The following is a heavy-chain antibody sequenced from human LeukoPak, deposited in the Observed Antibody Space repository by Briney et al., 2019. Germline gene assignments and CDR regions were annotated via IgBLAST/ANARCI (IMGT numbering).Heavy chain of an antibody. D-gene: IGHD1-26*01. CDR1: GFTFSSYE. V-gene: IGHV3-23*01. CDR3: AKVGRYRGSSGSY. CDR2: ISGSGGST. Sequence: PGGSLRLSCAASGFTFSSYEMNWVRQAPGKGLEWVSAISGSGGSTYYADSVKGRFTISRDNSKNTLYLQMNSLRAEDTAVYYCAKVGRYRGSSGSYWGQGTLVTVSS. J-gene: IGHJ4*01.